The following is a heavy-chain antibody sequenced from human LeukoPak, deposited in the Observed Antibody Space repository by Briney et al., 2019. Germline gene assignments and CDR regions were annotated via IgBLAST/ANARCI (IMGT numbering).Heavy chain of an antibody. CDR2: IYYSGST. CDR3: ARGDYDSSGYYYEI. V-gene: IGHV4-59*01. CDR1: GGSISSYY. Sequence: SETLSLTCTVSGGSISSYYWSWIRQPPGKGLEWIGYIYYSGSTNYNPSLKSRVTIPVDTSKNQFSLKLSSVTAADTAVYYCARGDYDSSGYYYEIWGQGALVTVSS. J-gene: IGHJ4*02. D-gene: IGHD3-22*01.